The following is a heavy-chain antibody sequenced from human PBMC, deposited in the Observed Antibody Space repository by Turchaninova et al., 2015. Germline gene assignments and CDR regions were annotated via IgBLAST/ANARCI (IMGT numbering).Heavy chain of an antibody. V-gene: IGHV4-39*01. Sequence: QLQLQGSGPGLVTPSETPSLNWKGTGGSSSSSSNYWGWTRQTPGKGLEWIGSIYYSGSTYYNPSLKSRVTISVDTSKNQFSLKLSSVTAADTAVYYCARHGAYSSSWYGNYGMDVWGQGTTVTVSS. CDR2: IYYSGST. J-gene: IGHJ6*02. D-gene: IGHD6-13*01. CDR1: GGSSSSSSNY. CDR3: ARHGAYSSSWYGNYGMDV.